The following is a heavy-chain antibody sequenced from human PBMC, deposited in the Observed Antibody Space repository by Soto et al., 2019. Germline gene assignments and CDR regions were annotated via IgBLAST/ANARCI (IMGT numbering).Heavy chain of an antibody. J-gene: IGHJ4*02. CDR2: IYYSGST. CDR3: ARVGVPYYYDSSGYFDY. Sequence: SETLSLTCTVSGGSISSYYWSWIRQPPGKGLEWIGYIYYSGSTNYNPSLKSRVTISVDTSKNQFSLKLSSVTAADTAVYYCARVGVPYYYDSSGYFDYWGQGTLVTVSS. CDR1: GGSISSYY. D-gene: IGHD3-22*01. V-gene: IGHV4-59*01.